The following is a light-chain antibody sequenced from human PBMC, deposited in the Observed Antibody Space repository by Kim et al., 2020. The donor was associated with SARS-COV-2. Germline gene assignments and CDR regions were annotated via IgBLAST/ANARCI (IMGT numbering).Light chain of an antibody. J-gene: IGLJ3*02. CDR3: QAWDSYTVV. V-gene: IGLV3-1*01. CDR2: YDT. Sequence: SVSPGQTASLTCSGDKLGNKYVSWYQQKPGQSPVLVVYYDTKRPSGIPERFSGSSSGITATLTISGTQAMDEGDYYCQAWDSYTVVFGGGTQLTVL. CDR1: KLGNKY.